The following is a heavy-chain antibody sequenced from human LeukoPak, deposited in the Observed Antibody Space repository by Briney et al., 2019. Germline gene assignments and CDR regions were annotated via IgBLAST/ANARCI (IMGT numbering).Heavy chain of an antibody. CDR2: IYGGGDT. D-gene: IGHD6-13*01. CDR3: ARNWYGSSWYVS. J-gene: IGHJ5*01. V-gene: IGHV3-66*01. Sequence: GGSLRLSCAASGFTVNTNYMSWVRQAPGKGLEWVSVIYGGGDTYYADSVKGRFTISRDNSKNTVFLQMNSLRAEDTAVYYCARNWYGSSWYVSWGQGTLVTVSS. CDR1: GFTVNTNY.